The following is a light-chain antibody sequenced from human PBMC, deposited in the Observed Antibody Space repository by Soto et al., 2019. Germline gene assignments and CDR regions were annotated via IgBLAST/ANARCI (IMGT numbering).Light chain of an antibody. Sequence: EIVLTPYKATLSLSPGESATLSCRATRSVSSYLAWYQQKPGQAPRLLIYDASSRPTDIPARFSGSGSGTDFTLTISSLEPEDFALYYCQQRSNWPITFCQVRRLAVK. CDR2: DAS. CDR3: QQRSNWPIT. V-gene: IGKV3-11*01. CDR1: RSVSSY. J-gene: IGKJ5*01.